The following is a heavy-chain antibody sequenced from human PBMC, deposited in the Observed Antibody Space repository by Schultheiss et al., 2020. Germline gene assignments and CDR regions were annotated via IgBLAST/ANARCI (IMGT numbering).Heavy chain of an antibody. CDR1: GGSFSGYY. CDR2: IYTSGST. Sequence: SETLSLTCAVYGGSFSGYYWSWIRQHPGKGLEWIGRIYTSGSTNYNPSLKSRVSMSMDTSRNQFSLRLTSVTAADTAVYYCARAYCTGDSCDAFEYWGQGILVPVSS. CDR3: ARAYCTGDSCDAFEY. J-gene: IGHJ4*02. V-gene: IGHV4-59*10. D-gene: IGHD2-8*02.